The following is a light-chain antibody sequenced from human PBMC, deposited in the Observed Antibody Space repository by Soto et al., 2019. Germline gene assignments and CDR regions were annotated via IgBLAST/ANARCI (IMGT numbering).Light chain of an antibody. J-gene: IGLJ1*01. V-gene: IGLV1-47*01. CDR2: RDN. CDR3: AAWDGSLSGLYV. CDR1: SSNIGSNY. Sequence: QSVLTQPPSASGTPGQRVTISCSGSSSNIGSNYVSWYQQLPGTAPKLLMYRDNHRPSGVPDRFSGSRSGTSASLAISGLRSDDEADYYCAAWDGSLSGLYVFGTGTKLTVL.